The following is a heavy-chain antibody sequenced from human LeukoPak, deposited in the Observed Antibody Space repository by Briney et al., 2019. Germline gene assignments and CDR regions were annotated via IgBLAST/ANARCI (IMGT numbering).Heavy chain of an antibody. J-gene: IGHJ6*03. CDR3: ARLTHSYYVDSSAYYPYYYMDV. D-gene: IGHD3-22*01. CDR1: SGSLSSSSYY. Sequence: PSETLSLTCTVSSGSLSSSSYYWGWIRQPPGKGLEWIGSIYYSGSTYYNSSLKSRVAISVDTSKNQFSLKLSSVTAADTAVYYCARLTHSYYVDSSAYYPYYYMDVWGKGTTVTVSS. CDR2: IYYSGST. V-gene: IGHV4-39*01.